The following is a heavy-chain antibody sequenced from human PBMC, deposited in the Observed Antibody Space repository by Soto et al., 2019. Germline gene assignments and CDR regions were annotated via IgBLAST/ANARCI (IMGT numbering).Heavy chain of an antibody. CDR2: KNSDGSTT. V-gene: IGHV3-74*01. Sequence: GGSLRLSCEASGFTLSDHWMHWVRQAPGKGLVWVARKNSDGSTTSYADSVKGRFTVFRNNAKNTLYLQLNSLRAEDTGLYYCARGFSSGPDYWGQGTLVTVSS. CDR3: ARGFSSGPDY. J-gene: IGHJ4*02. CDR1: GFTLSDHW. D-gene: IGHD3-22*01.